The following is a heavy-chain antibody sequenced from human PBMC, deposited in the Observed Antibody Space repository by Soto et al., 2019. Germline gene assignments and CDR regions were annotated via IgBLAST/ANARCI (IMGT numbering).Heavy chain of an antibody. D-gene: IGHD2-15*01. Sequence: PLGSLRLSCAASGFTFSDYTMSWVRQAPGKGLEWVSTITGNGTNTYYADSVKGLFTISRDNAKSTLHVQMNSLRVEDTALYYCAKGYSSGAKCYGLDCWGQGTLVIVST. CDR3: AKGYSSGAKCYGLDC. V-gene: IGHV3-23*01. CDR2: ITGNGTNT. J-gene: IGHJ4*02. CDR1: GFTFSDYT.